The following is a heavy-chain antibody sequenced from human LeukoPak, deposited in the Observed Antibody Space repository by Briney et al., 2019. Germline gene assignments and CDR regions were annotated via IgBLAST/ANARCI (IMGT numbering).Heavy chain of an antibody. CDR2: IWYDGSNK. Sequence: GGSLRLSCAASGFTFSSYGMHWVRQAPGKGLEWVAVIWYDGSNKYYADSVKGRFTISRDNSKNTLYLQMNSLRAEDTAVYYCARDSSRRGAFDIWGQGTMVTVSS. V-gene: IGHV3-33*01. CDR3: ARDSSRRGAFDI. CDR1: GFTFSSYG. D-gene: IGHD3-10*01. J-gene: IGHJ3*02.